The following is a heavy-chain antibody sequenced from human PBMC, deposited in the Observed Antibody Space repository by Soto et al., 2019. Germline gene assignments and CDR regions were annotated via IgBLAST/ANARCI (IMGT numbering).Heavy chain of an antibody. CDR1: GYTFTSYG. D-gene: IGHD2-2*01. CDR2: ISAYNGNT. J-gene: IGHJ4*02. Sequence: ASVKVSCKASGYTFTSYGISWVRQAPGQGLEWMGWISAYNGNTNYAQKLQGRVTMTTDTSTSTAYMELRSLRSDDTAVYYCARVVGSEYCSSTSCPFDYWGQGTLVTVSS. CDR3: ARVVGSEYCSSTSCPFDY. V-gene: IGHV1-18*01.